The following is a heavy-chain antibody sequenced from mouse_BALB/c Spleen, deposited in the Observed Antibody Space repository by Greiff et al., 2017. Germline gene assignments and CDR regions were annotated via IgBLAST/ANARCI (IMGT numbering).Heavy chain of an antibody. CDR1: GYTFTSYW. D-gene: IGHD1-1*01. Sequence: VQLKESGTVLARPGASVKMSCKASGYTFTSYWMHWVKQRPGQGLEWIGAIYPGNSDTSYNQKFKGKAKLTAVTSTSTAYMELSSLTNEDSAVYYCTRSYYGSSPWFAYWGQGTLVTVSA. V-gene: IGHV1-5*01. J-gene: IGHJ3*01. CDR3: TRSYYGSSPWFAY. CDR2: IYPGNSDT.